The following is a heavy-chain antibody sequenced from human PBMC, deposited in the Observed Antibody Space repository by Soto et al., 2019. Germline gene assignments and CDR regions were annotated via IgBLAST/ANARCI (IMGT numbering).Heavy chain of an antibody. J-gene: IGHJ6*02. Sequence: PGESLQISCKVSGYRFPSYWISWGRQMPGKGLEWMGRIDPSDSYTNYSPSFQGHVTISADKSISTAYLQWSSLKASDTAMYYCATFDFWSRNYYYGMDVWGQGTTVTVSS. CDR2: IDPSDSYT. CDR3: ATFDFWSRNYYYGMDV. D-gene: IGHD3-3*01. V-gene: IGHV5-10-1*01. CDR1: GYRFPSYW.